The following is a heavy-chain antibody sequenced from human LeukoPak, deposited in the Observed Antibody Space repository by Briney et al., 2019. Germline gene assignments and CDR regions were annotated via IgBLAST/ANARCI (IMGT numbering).Heavy chain of an antibody. CDR3: ARTIVDGGTNY. CDR1: GGTFSSYA. J-gene: IGHJ4*02. CDR2: INPSGGST. D-gene: IGHD2-15*01. V-gene: IGHV1-46*01. Sequence: GSSVKVSCKASGGTFSSYAISWVRQAPGQGLEWMGKINPSGGSTSYAQNFQGRVTMTRDTSTTTVYMELSSLRSEDTAVYYCARTIVDGGTNYWGQGTLVTVSS.